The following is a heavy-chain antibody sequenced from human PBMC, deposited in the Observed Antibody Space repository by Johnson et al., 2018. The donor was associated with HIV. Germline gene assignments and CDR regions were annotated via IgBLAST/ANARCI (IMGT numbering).Heavy chain of an antibody. D-gene: IGHD6-19*01. V-gene: IGHV3-30-3*01. CDR2: ISYDGINK. J-gene: IGHJ3*02. CDR3: ARDNGAVAGPEGAFDI. CDR1: GFTFSSYA. Sequence: QVQLVESGGGVVQPGRSLRLSCAASGFTFSSYAMHWVRQAPGKGLEWVAVISYDGINKYYADSVKGRFTISRDNSKNTLYLQMNSLRAEDTAVYYCARDNGAVAGPEGAFDIWGQVTMVTVSS.